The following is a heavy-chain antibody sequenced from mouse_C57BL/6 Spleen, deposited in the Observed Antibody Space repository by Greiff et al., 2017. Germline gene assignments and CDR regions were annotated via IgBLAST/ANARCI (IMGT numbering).Heavy chain of an antibody. CDR1: GYTFTDYN. CDR2: INPNNGGT. D-gene: IGHD2-4*01. Sequence: EVQLQQSGPELVKPGASVKMSCKASGYTFTDYNMHWVKQSHGKSLEWIGYINPNNGGTSYNQKCKGKGTLTVNKSSSTANMELRSLTSEDSAVYYCARRDYDGYAMDYWGQGTSVTVSS. V-gene: IGHV1-22*01. CDR3: ARRDYDGYAMDY. J-gene: IGHJ4*01.